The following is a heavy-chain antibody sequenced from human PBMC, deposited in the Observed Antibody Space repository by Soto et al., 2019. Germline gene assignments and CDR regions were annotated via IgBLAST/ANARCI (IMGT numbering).Heavy chain of an antibody. CDR3: ARGPDSSHWYFDL. CDR1: GGSISSGGYY. CDR2: IYYSGST. V-gene: IGHV4-31*03. J-gene: IGHJ2*01. Sequence: QVQLQESGPGLVKPSQTLSLTCTVSGGSISSGGYYWSWIRQHPGKGLEWIGYIYYSGSTYYNPSLKSRGTIAVDTSKNQVSLKLSSVTAADTAVYYCARGPDSSHWYFDLWGRGTLVTVSS. D-gene: IGHD3-3*01.